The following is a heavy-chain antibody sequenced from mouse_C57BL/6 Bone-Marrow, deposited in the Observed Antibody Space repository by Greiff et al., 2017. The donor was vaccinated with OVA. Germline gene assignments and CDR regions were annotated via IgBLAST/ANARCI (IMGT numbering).Heavy chain of an antibody. Sequence: QVQLQQPGAELVKPGASVKMSCKASGYTFTSYWITWVKQRPGQGLEWIGDIYPGSGSTNYNEKFKSKATLTVDTSSSTAYMQLSSLTSEDSAVYYCARGIYYGSSYGAYWGQGTLVTVSA. CDR2: IYPGSGST. CDR1: GYTFTSYW. D-gene: IGHD1-1*01. CDR3: ARGIYYGSSYGAY. V-gene: IGHV1-55*01. J-gene: IGHJ3*01.